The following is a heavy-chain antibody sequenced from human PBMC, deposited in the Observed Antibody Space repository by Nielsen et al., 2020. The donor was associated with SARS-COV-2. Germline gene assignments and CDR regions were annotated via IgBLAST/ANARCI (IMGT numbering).Heavy chain of an antibody. CDR2: IYYSGTA. CDR3: ARDRQGYNYYYGMDV. J-gene: IGHJ6*02. Sequence: SETLSLTCSVSGGSISSHEYYWTWIRQSPGKGLEWIGYIYYSGTAYYNPSLESRVTISVDTSTNQFSLRLSSVTAADTAQYYCARDRQGYNYYYGMDVWGQGTTVTVS. CDR1: GGSISSHEYY. V-gene: IGHV4-30-4*01.